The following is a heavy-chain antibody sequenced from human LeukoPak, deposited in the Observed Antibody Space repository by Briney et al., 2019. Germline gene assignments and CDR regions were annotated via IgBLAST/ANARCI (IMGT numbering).Heavy chain of an antibody. D-gene: IGHD4-17*01. Sequence: GESLTSSCKGSGYTFFPYWIGWVRQMPGKGLGWLGIIYPGDSDTRYSPSFQGQVTISADKSIRTGYLQWSSLKASDTAIYYCARPPTTVDWYFDLWGRGTLVTVSS. CDR3: ARPPTTVDWYFDL. CDR2: IYPGDSDT. CDR1: GYTFFPYW. V-gene: IGHV5-51*01. J-gene: IGHJ2*01.